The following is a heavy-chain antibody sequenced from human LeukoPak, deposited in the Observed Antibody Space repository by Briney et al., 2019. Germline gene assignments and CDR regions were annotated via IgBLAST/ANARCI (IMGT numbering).Heavy chain of an antibody. V-gene: IGHV1-18*01. CDR2: ISAYNGNT. J-gene: IGHJ4*02. CDR3: ARDLIYYYGSGSSPGY. CDR1: GYTFTSYG. Sequence: ASVKVSCKASGYTFTSYGISWVRQAPGQGLEWMGWISAYNGNTNYAQKLQGRVTMTTDTSTSTAYMELRSLRSDDTAVYYCARDLIYYYGSGSSPGYWGQGTLVTVSS. D-gene: IGHD3-10*01.